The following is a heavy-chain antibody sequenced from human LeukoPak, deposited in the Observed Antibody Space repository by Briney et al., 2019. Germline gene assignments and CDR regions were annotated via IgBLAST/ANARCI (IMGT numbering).Heavy chain of an antibody. Sequence: GRSLRLSCAASGFTFSSYGMHWVRQAPGKGLEWVAVISYDGSNKYYADSVKGRFTISRDNSKNTLYLQMNSLRAEDTAVYYCAKGEGYYYDSSSHPYYFDYWGQGTLVTVSS. CDR2: ISYDGSNK. J-gene: IGHJ4*02. D-gene: IGHD3-22*01. CDR3: AKGEGYYYDSSSHPYYFDY. CDR1: GFTFSSYG. V-gene: IGHV3-30*18.